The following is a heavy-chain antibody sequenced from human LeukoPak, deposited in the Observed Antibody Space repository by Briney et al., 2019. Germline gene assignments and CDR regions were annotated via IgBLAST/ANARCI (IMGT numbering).Heavy chain of an antibody. CDR2: IYYSGST. CDR1: GGSISSYY. J-gene: IGHJ4*02. V-gene: IGHV4-59*01. CDR3: ASTNDNYYDSSGQFDY. D-gene: IGHD3-22*01. Sequence: SETLSLXCTVSGGSISSYYWSWIRQPPGKGLEWIGYIYYSGSTNHNPSLKSRVTISVDTSKNQFSLKLSSVTAADTAVYYCASTNDNYYDSSGQFDYWGQGTLVTVSS.